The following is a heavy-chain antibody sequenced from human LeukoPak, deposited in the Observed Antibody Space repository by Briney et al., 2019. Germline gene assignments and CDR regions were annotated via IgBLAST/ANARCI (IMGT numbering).Heavy chain of an antibody. CDR2: ISPSGGIT. J-gene: IGHJ4*02. D-gene: IGHD5-12*01. Sequence: PGGTLRLSCAASGFTFSSHGMNWVRQAPGKGLEWVSGISPSGGITYYTDSVKGRFTISRDNSKNTQSLQMNSLRAEDTAVYYCARGLTGMRYSGYDFDFEYWGQGTLVTVSS. CDR1: GFTFSSHG. CDR3: ARGLTGMRYSGYDFDFEY. V-gene: IGHV3-23*01.